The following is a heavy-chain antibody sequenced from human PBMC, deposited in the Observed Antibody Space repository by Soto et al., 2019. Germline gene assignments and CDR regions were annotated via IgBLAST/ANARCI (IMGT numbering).Heavy chain of an antibody. D-gene: IGHD3-22*01. V-gene: IGHV4-30-2*01. CDR1: GDSISSSGYS. CDR2: IYNSGNT. CDR3: ASGNYDSSGWPYWFDP. J-gene: IGHJ5*02. Sequence: QLQLQESGSGLVKPSQTLSLTCAVSGDSISSSGYSWSWIRQPPGKGLEWMGYIYNSGNTHYNRSLKRPVPRSVYRSKNQFSLKLTSVTAADTAVYYCASGNYDSSGWPYWFDPWGQGTVVTVSS.